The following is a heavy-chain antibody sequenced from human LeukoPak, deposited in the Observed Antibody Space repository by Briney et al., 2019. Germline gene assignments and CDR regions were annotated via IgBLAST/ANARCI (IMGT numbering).Heavy chain of an antibody. CDR3: ARASYRAFYI. D-gene: IGHD4-11*01. CDR2: TYYRSRWSS. Sequence: SQTLSLTCAISGDSVSSSDATWNWIRQSPSRGLEWLGRTYYRSRWSSDYAPSVRSRITINSDTAKNRFSLQLNSVTPEDTAVYYCARASYRAFYIWGQGTMVTVSS. V-gene: IGHV6-1*01. CDR1: GDSVSSSDAT. J-gene: IGHJ3*02.